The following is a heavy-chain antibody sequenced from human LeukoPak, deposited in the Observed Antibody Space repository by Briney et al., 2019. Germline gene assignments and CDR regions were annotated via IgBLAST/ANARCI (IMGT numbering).Heavy chain of an antibody. CDR1: GFTFRNYA. J-gene: IGHJ4*02. V-gene: IGHV3-30-3*01. CDR2: ILYDGSNK. Sequence: QPGGSLRLSCATSGFTFRNYAMHWVRQAPGKGLEWVAVILYDGSNKYTDSVKGRFTISRDNSKNTLYLQMNSLRAEDTAVYYCAKDLYDSSGSRYDYWGQGTLVTVSS. D-gene: IGHD3-22*01. CDR3: AKDLYDSSGSRYDY.